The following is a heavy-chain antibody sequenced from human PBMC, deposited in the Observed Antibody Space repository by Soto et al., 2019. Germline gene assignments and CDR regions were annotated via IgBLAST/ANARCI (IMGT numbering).Heavy chain of an antibody. J-gene: IGHJ4*02. D-gene: IGHD3-10*01. Sequence: QVQLVQSGAEVKKPGASVKVSCKASGYTFTSYGISWVRQAPGQGLEWMGWISAYNGNTNYAQKLQGRVTMTTDTSTSKDYMELKSLSSDDTAVDYCARDNYDGSLWGDYWGQGTLVTVSS. V-gene: IGHV1-18*01. CDR2: ISAYNGNT. CDR1: GYTFTSYG. CDR3: ARDNYDGSLWGDY.